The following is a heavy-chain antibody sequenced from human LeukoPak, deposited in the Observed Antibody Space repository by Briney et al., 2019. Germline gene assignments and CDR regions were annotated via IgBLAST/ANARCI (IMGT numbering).Heavy chain of an antibody. CDR1: GFTFSSYA. CDR3: TTEAWDY. CDR2: IYTTGGT. J-gene: IGHJ4*02. V-gene: IGHV3-66*01. Sequence: PGGSLRLSCAASGFTFSSYAMSWVRQAPGKGLEWVSVIYTTGGTYYADSVKGRFTISRDNSKNTLYLQMNNLRVEDTAVYYCTTEAWDYWGQGTRVTVSS.